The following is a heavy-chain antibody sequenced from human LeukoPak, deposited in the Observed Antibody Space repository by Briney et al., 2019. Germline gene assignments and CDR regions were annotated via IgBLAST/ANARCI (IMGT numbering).Heavy chain of an antibody. CDR2: IIPIFGTA. D-gene: IGHD3-10*01. J-gene: IGHJ5*02. Sequence: SVKVSCKASGGTFSSYAISWVRQAPGQGLEGMGRIIPIFGTANYAQKFQGRVTITTDESTSTAYMELSSLRSEDTAVYYCAREKWFGELPPSNWFDPWGQGTLVTVSS. CDR1: GGTFSSYA. CDR3: AREKWFGELPPSNWFDP. V-gene: IGHV1-69*05.